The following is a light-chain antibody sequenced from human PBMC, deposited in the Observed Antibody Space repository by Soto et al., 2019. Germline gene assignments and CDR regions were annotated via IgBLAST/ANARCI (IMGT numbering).Light chain of an antibody. V-gene: IGLV2-14*01. CDR2: EVS. CDR1: SSDVGGYKY. CDR3: SSYTSTSTRV. J-gene: IGLJ1*01. Sequence: QSVLTQPASVSGSPGQSITISCTGTSSDVGGYKYVSWYQQHSGKAPKLMISEVSNRPSGVSNRFSGSKSGNTASLTISGLQAEDEADYYCSSYTSTSTRVFGTGTKLTVL.